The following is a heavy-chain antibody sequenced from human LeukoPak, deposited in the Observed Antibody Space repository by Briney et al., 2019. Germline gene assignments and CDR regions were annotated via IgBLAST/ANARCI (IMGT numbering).Heavy chain of an antibody. D-gene: IGHD4/OR15-4a*01. CDR2: INPNSGGT. CDR3: ARGSNVLTSPLCFDY. V-gene: IGHV1-2*02. CDR1: GYTFTGYY. Sequence: GASVKVSCKASGYTFTGYYMHWVRQAPGQGLEWMVWINPNSGGTNYAQKFQGRVTMTRDTSISTAYMELSRLRSDDTAVYYCARGSNVLTSPLCFDYWGQGTLVTVSS. J-gene: IGHJ4*02.